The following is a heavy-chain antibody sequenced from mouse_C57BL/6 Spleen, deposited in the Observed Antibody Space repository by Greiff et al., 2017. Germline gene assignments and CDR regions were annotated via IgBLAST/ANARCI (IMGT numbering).Heavy chain of an antibody. J-gene: IGHJ4*01. Sequence: DVMLVESGGGLVKPGGSLKLSCAASGFTFSDYGMHWVRQAPEKGLEWVAYISSGSSTIYYADTVKGRFTISRDNAKNTLFLQMTSLRSEDTAMYYCARAQATGAMDYWGQGTSVTVSS. CDR1: GFTFSDYG. CDR2: ISSGSSTI. D-gene: IGHD3-2*02. V-gene: IGHV5-17*01. CDR3: ARAQATGAMDY.